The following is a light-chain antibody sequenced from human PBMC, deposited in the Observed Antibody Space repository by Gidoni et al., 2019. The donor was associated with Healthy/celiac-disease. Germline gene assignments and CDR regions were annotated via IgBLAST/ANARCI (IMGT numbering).Light chain of an antibody. V-gene: IGKV2-28*01. J-gene: IGKJ1*01. CDR1: QSLLHCNGYNY. Sequence: DIVMTQSPLPMPVTPGEPASISCRSSQSLLHCNGYNYLDWYLQKPGQSPQLLIYLGSNRASGVPDRFSGSGSGTDFTLKISRVEAEDVGVYYCMQALQTPRTFGQGTKVEIK. CDR2: LGS. CDR3: MQALQTPRT.